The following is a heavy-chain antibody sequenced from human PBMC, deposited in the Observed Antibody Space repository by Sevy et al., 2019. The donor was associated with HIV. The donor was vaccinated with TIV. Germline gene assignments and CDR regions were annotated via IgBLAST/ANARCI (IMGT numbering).Heavy chain of an antibody. CDR2: IRSTIYGATT. J-gene: IGHJ6*03. CDR1: GFTFGDYA. V-gene: IGHV3-49*04. D-gene: IGHD1-1*01. CDR3: TREERALIPYYFYYTDV. Sequence: GGSLRLSCTGSGFTFGDYAMSWVRQAPGKGLEWVGFIRSTIYGATTAYAASVEGRVDISRDDSRSTVYLQLNSLRTDDAAVYYCTREERALIPYYFYYTDVWGKGTTVTVSS.